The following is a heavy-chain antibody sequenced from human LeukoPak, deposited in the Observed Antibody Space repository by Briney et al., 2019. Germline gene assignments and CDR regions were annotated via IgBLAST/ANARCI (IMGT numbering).Heavy chain of an antibody. CDR2: ISGSGGST. CDR1: GFTFSSYA. CDR3: AKGVGYDYIWGSYAN. J-gene: IGHJ4*02. D-gene: IGHD3-16*01. Sequence: GGSLRLSCAASGFTFSSYAMSWVRQAPGKGLEWVSAISGSGGSTYYADSVKGRFTISGDNSKNTLYLQMNSLRAEDTAVYYCAKGVGYDYIWGSYANWGQGTLVTVSS. V-gene: IGHV3-23*01.